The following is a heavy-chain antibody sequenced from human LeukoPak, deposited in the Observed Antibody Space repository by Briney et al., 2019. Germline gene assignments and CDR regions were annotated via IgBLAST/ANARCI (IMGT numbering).Heavy chain of an antibody. D-gene: IGHD2-8*02. V-gene: IGHV3-7*03. CDR2: IKQDESER. CDR3: ATYRQVLLPFES. Sequence: GGSLRLSCEGSGFSFSSYWMTWVRQSPGKGPEWVANIKQDESERYTVDSVKGRFTISRDNAKNSVYLQMNSLRAEDTAIYYCATYRQVLLPFESWGQGTLVTVSS. J-gene: IGHJ4*02. CDR1: GFSFSSYW.